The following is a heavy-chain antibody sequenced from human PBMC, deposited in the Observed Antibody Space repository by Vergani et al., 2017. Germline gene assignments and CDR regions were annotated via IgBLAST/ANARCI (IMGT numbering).Heavy chain of an antibody. V-gene: IGHV3-23*01. D-gene: IGHD2-21*01. CDR2: ISGQNFRT. CDR3: AGLYGDDGFSPF. Sequence: VQLLESGGGSAKPGESLRLSCVASGFTFTAHGLNWVRQAPGTGLEWVSGISGQNFRTHYADSVKGRFTISRDDSKNTVYLQINSLRAEDTAFYYCAGLYGDDGFSPFWGQGTLVTVSS. CDR1: GFTFTAHG. J-gene: IGHJ4*02.